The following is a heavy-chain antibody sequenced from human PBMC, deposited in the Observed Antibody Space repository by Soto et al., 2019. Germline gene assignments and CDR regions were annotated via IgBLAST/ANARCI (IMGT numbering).Heavy chain of an antibody. CDR3: ARDRSIAARILVRSKYYYGMDV. CDR2: ISSSISTI. J-gene: IGHJ6*02. Sequence: GGSLRLSCAASGFTFSSYSMNWVRQAPGKGLEWVSYISSSISTIYYADSVKGRFTISRDNAKNSLYLQMNSLRDEDTAVYYCARDRSIAARILVRSKYYYGMDVWGQGTKVTVSS. CDR1: GFTFSSYS. V-gene: IGHV3-48*02. D-gene: IGHD6-6*01.